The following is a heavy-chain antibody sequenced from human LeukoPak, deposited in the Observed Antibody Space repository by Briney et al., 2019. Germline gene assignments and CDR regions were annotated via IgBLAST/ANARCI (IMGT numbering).Heavy chain of an antibody. V-gene: IGHV3-21*01. CDR3: ARDLAWGAFDY. D-gene: IGHD7-27*01. CDR1: GFTFSSYC. CDR2: ISSSSNYI. J-gene: IGHJ4*02. Sequence: GGSLRLSCAASGFTFSSYCMNWVRQAPGKGLEWVSSISSSSNYIYYADSVKGRFTISRDNAKNSLYLQMNSLRAEDTAVYYCARDLAWGAFDYWGQGTLVTVSS.